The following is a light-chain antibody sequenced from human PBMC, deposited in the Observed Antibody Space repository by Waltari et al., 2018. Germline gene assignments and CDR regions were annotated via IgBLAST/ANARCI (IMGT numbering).Light chain of an antibody. CDR3: CSYAGRRILGVV. CDR1: SSDIGAYNL. J-gene: IGLJ2*01. CDR2: EVT. Sequence: QSALTQPASVSGSPGQSITISCTGTSSDIGAYNLVSWYQQRPGKAPKLMIYEVTKWTSGVSNRCSGSKSGNTDSLTISGLQAEDDADYYCCSYAGRRILGVVFGGGTKLTVL. V-gene: IGLV2-23*02.